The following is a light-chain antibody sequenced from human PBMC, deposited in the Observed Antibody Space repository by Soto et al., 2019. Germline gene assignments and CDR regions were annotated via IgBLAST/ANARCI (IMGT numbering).Light chain of an antibody. V-gene: IGKV1-5*03. J-gene: IGKJ1*01. Sequence: DILMTQSPTSLSASVGDIVTITCRASQTISSWVAWYQQKPGKAPKLLIYKATSLETGVPARFSGSGYGTDFTLTITSLQPEDFATYYCQQSYSTPWTFGQGTKV. CDR3: QQSYSTPWT. CDR1: QTISSW. CDR2: KAT.